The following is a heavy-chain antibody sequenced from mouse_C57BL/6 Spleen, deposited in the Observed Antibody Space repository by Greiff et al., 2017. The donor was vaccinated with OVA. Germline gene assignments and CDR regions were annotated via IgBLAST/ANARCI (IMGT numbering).Heavy chain of an antibody. D-gene: IGHD1-1*01. CDR1: GFTFSSYA. V-gene: IGHV5-4*03. CDR3: ERGSYITAGVEGYFDV. Sequence: EVKLMESGGGLVKPGGSLKLSCAASGFTFSSYAMSWVRQTPEKRLEWVATISAGGSYTYYTDNVKGRFTISRDNATNNLYLQMSHLKSEDKAMYYCERGSYITAGVEGYFDVWGKGTTVTVSS. J-gene: IGHJ1*03. CDR2: ISAGGSYT.